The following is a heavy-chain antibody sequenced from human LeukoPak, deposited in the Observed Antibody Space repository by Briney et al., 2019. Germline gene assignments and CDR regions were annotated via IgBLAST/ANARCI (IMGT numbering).Heavy chain of an antibody. CDR3: ARPGPTFGGVITYFDY. V-gene: IGHV3-7*01. CDR1: GFTFSSYW. Sequence: GGSLRLFCAASGFTFSSYWMSWVRQAPGKGLEWVANIKQDGSEKYYVDSVKGRFTISRDNAKNSLYLQMNSLRAEDTAVYYCARPGPTFGGVITYFDYWGQGTLVTVSS. CDR2: IKQDGSEK. D-gene: IGHD3-16*02. J-gene: IGHJ4*02.